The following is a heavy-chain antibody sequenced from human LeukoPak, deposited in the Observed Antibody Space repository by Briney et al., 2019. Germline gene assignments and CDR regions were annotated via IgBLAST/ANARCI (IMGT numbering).Heavy chain of an antibody. CDR2: ISSTATII. D-gene: IGHD6-13*01. CDR3: ASRALIEAGKGYYFDY. V-gene: IGHV3-48*03. CDR1: GFTFSNYE. Sequence: GGSLRLSCAASGFTFSNYEMSWVRQAPGKGLEWLSYISSTATIIYYADSVKGRFAISRDNAKNSLYLRMNSLSAEDTAVYYCASRALIEAGKGYYFDYWGQGTLVTVSS. J-gene: IGHJ4*02.